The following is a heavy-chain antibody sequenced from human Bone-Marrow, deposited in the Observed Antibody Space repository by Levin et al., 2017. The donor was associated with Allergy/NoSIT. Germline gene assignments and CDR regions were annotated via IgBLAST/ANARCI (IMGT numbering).Heavy chain of an antibody. V-gene: IGHV4-30-2*01. D-gene: IGHD2-15*01. CDR2: IYHSGST. CDR1: GGSISVGDYS. CDR3: ARVQYFYCSVGTCYSGGFDY. Sequence: KSSETLSLTCAVSGGSISVGDYSWSWIRQAPGKALEWIGYIYHSGSTYYSPSLKSRVTISVDRSKNQFSLRLSSVTAADTAVYYCARVQYFYCSVGTCYSGGFDYWGQGTLVTVSS. J-gene: IGHJ4*02.